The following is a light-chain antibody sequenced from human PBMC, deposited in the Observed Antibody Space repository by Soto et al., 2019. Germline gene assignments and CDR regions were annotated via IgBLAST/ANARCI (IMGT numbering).Light chain of an antibody. J-gene: IGKJ4*01. V-gene: IGKV3-15*01. CDR1: QTVSSN. CDR2: GAS. Sequence: EIVMTQSPATLSVSPGEGATLSCRASQTVSSNLAWYQQKPGQAPRLLIYGASTRATSNTARFSGSGSGTEFTLTISSLQSEDFAVYYCHQYNNWPLTFGGGTKVEIK. CDR3: HQYNNWPLT.